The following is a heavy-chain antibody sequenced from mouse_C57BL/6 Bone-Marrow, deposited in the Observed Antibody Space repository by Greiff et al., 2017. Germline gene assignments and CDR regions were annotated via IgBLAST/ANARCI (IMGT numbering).Heavy chain of an antibody. CDR1: GFTFSDYG. Sequence: EVQLVESGGGLVKPGGSLKLSCAASGFTFSDYGMHWVRQAPEKGLEWVAYISSGSSTIYYADTVKGRFTISRDNAKKTLFLQMASLRSEDTAMYYCARHGYYPGYFDYWGQGTTLTVSS. J-gene: IGHJ2*01. D-gene: IGHD2-3*01. CDR3: ARHGYYPGYFDY. CDR2: ISSGSSTI. V-gene: IGHV5-17*01.